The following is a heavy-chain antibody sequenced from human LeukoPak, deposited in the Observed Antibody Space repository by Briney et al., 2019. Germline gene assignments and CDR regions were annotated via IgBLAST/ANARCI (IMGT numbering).Heavy chain of an antibody. D-gene: IGHD1-26*01. J-gene: IGHJ4*02. CDR2: VWYDGSNI. Sequence: GGSLRLSCTASGFTFSTYGMHWVRQAPGKGLERVAVVWYDGSNIHYVDSVKGRFTISRDNSKSTLYLQMNSLTAEDTAAYYCARGGYSGTYYFDYWGQGTLVTVSS. CDR3: ARGGYSGTYYFDY. CDR1: GFTFSTYG. V-gene: IGHV3-33*01.